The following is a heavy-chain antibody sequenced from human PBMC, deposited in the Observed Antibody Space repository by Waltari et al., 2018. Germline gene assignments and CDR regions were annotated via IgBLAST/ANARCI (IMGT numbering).Heavy chain of an antibody. V-gene: IGHV3-48*03. J-gene: IGHJ3*01. CDR1: EFSVFVYE. D-gene: IGHD1-26*01. Sequence: DVELVESGGGLVQPGGSLRLSWAASEFSVFVYEMNWVSQAPGKGLGWISYTTSGQTTYYADFVRGRFTVSKDRATNSLYLHMNSLRVEDTALYYCARDGPMYSTHDGFDVWGQGAMVTVSS. CDR2: TTSGQTT. CDR3: ARDGPMYSTHDGFDV.